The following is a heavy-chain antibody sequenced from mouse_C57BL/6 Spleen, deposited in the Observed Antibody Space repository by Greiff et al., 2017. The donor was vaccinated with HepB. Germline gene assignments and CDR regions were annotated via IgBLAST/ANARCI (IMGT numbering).Heavy chain of an antibody. CDR1: GYTFTDYE. Sequence: QVQLLQSGAELVRPGASVTLSCKASGYTFTDYEMHWVKQTPVHGLEWIGAIDPETGGTAYNQKFKGKAILTADKSTSTAYMELRSLTSEDSAVYYCTSLLRSDYWGQGTSVTVSS. CDR3: TSLLRSDY. CDR2: IDPETGGT. V-gene: IGHV1-15*01. J-gene: IGHJ4*01.